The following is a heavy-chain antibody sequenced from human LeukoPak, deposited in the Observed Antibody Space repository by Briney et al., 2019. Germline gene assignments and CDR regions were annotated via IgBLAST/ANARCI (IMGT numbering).Heavy chain of an antibody. CDR2: ISYDGSNK. D-gene: IGHD3-22*01. V-gene: IGHV3-30-3*01. CDR1: GFTFSSYA. Sequence: GGSLRLSCAASGFTFSSYAMHWVRQAPGKGLEWVAVISYDGSNKYYADSVKGRFTISRDNAKNSLYLQMNSLRAEDTAVYYCARRDYYWYYFDYWGQGTLVTVSS. J-gene: IGHJ4*02. CDR3: ARRDYYWYYFDY.